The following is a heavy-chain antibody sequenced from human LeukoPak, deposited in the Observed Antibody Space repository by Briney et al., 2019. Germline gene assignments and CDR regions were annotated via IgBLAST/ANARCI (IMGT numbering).Heavy chain of an antibody. CDR1: GLTFSDYY. J-gene: IGHJ4*02. CDR2: ISSSGSTI. D-gene: IGHD2-15*01. Sequence: GGSLRLSCAASGLTFSDYYMSWIRQAPGKGLEWVSYISSSGSTIYYADSVKGRFTISRDNAKNSLYLQMNSLRAEDTAVYYCARVPPPPKRYCSGGSCNRGGYFDYWGQGTLVTVSS. V-gene: IGHV3-11*04. CDR3: ARVPPPPKRYCSGGSCNRGGYFDY.